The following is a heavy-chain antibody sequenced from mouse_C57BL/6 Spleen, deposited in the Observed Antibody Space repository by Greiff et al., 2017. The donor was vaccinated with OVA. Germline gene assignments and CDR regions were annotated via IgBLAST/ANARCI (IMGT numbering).Heavy chain of an antibody. D-gene: IGHD1-1*01. Sequence: EVQLVESEGGLVQPGSSMKLSCTASGFTFSDYYMAWVRQVPEQGLEWVAHINSDGSSTYYLASLKSRFIISRDNAKNILYLQMSRLKSEDTATYYCDRVSRRYFDVWGTGTTVTVSS. V-gene: IGHV5-16*01. CDR2: INSDGSST. CDR3: DRVSRRYFDV. J-gene: IGHJ1*03. CDR1: GFTFSDYY.